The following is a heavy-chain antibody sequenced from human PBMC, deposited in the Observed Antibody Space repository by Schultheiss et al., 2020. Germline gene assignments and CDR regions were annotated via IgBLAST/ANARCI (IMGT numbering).Heavy chain of an antibody. D-gene: IGHD3-10*01. V-gene: IGHV4-31*03. J-gene: IGHJ4*02. Sequence: SQTLSLTCTVSGGSISSSSYYWGWIRQPPGKGLEWIGYIFYTGSAYYNPSLKSRVTISIDTSKNQFSLKLSSVTAADTAVYYCAKVRFGEPSYWGQGTLVTVSS. CDR1: GGSISSSSYY. CDR2: IFYTGSA. CDR3: AKVRFGEPSY.